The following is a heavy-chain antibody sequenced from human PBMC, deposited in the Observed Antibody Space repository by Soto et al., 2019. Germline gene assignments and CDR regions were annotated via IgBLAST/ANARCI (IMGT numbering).Heavy chain of an antibody. V-gene: IGHV5-51*01. Sequence: GESLQSSCKGSGYNFATYWIAWVRQMPGKALEYMGIIYPGDSDTRYSPSFQGQVTFSADKSINPAYLQWSSLKASYTDMYYCARHGFYGDYASNYFDPWGQVTLVTVSS. CDR3: ARHGFYGDYASNYFDP. J-gene: IGHJ5*02. CDR2: IYPGDSDT. CDR1: GYNFATYW. D-gene: IGHD4-17*01.